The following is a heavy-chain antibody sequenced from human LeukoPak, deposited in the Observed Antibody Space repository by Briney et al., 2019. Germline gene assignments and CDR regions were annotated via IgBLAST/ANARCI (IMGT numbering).Heavy chain of an antibody. CDR2: ISSSSTYT. D-gene: IGHD3-16*02. Sequence: GGSLRLSCAASGFTFSDYYMSWIRQAPGRGLEWVSYISSSSTYTNYADSMKGRFTISRDNAKNSLYLQMNSLRAEDTAVYYCARGRVIFDYWGQGTLVTVSS. CDR1: GFTFSDYY. CDR3: ARGRVIFDY. J-gene: IGHJ4*02. V-gene: IGHV3-11*06.